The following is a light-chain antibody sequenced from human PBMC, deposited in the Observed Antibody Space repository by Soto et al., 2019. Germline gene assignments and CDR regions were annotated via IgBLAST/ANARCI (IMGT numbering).Light chain of an antibody. V-gene: IGLV2-14*01. CDR1: SSDIGAYNY. J-gene: IGLJ3*02. Sequence: QSALTQPASVSGSPGQSITISCTGTSSDIGAYNYVSWYQQHPGKAPKLIIYEVNNRPSGVSNRFSGSKSGNTASLTISGLHLEDEADYHCSSYTGGSTYWIFGGGTTVTVL. CDR2: EVN. CDR3: SSYTGGSTYWI.